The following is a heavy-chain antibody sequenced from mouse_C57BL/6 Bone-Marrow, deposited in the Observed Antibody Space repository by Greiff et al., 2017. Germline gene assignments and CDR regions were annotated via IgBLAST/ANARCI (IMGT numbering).Heavy chain of an antibody. CDR1: GYTFTSYG. Sequence: VQLQQSGAELARPGASVKLSCKASGYTFTSYGISWVKQRTGQGLEWIGEIYPRSGSTNYNEKFKGKATLTADKSSSTAYMELRSLTSEDSAVYYCASGGWSWFAYWGQGTLVTVSA. CDR2: IYPRSGST. V-gene: IGHV1-81*01. J-gene: IGHJ3*01. D-gene: IGHD3-3*01. CDR3: ASGGWSWFAY.